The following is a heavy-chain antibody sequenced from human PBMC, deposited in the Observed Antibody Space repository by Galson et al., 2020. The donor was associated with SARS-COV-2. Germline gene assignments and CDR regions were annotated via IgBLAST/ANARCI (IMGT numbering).Heavy chain of an antibody. J-gene: IGHJ5*02. CDR3: AREHVYTTSRRTGFDP. CDR1: GGSISSGDYY. Sequence: TLSLTCTVSGGSISSGDYYWSWIRQPPGKGLEWIGYIYYSGSTYYNPSLKSRVTISVDTSKNQFSLKLSSVTAADTAVYYCAREHVYTTSRRTGFDPWGQGTLVTVSS. V-gene: IGHV4-30-4*08. CDR2: IYYSGST. D-gene: IGHD1-26*01.